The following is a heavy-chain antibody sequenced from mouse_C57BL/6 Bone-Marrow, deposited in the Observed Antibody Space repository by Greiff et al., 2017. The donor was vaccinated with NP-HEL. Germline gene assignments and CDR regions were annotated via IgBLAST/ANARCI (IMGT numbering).Heavy chain of an antibody. D-gene: IGHD4-1*01. CDR1: GYTFTDYN. CDR2: INPNNGGT. V-gene: IGHV1-18*01. Sequence: VHVKQSGPELVKPGASVKIPCKASGYTFTDYNMDWVKQSHGKSLEWIGDINPNNGGTIYNQKFKGKATLTVDKSSSPAYMERRSLTSEDTAVYYCASRGNWGTFAYWGQGTLVTVSA. CDR3: ASRGNWGTFAY. J-gene: IGHJ3*01.